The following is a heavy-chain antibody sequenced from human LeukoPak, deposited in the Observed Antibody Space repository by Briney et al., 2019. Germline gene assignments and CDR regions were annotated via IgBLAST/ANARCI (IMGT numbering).Heavy chain of an antibody. J-gene: IGHJ4*02. D-gene: IGHD3-16*01. V-gene: IGHV4-59*01. CDR2: IYYTGST. Sequence: SETLSLTCTVSGGSISSYYWSWIRQPPGKGLEWIGYIYYTGSTTYNPSLKSRVTMSADTSKNQFSLKLSSVTAADTAVYYCARDIMTTARGGFDYWGQGTLVTVSS. CDR1: GGSISSYY. CDR3: ARDIMTTARGGFDY.